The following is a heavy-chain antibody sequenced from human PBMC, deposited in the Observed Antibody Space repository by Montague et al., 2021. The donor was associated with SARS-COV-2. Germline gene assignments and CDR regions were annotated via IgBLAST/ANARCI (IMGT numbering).Heavy chain of an antibody. V-gene: IGHV4-34*01. CDR2: INHRGTT. Sequence: SETLSLTCAVYGGSFSGSFWTWIRQPPGKGLEWLGEINHRGTTKXNPSVESRVLMSVDTSKNQFALRLTSVTVADTAVYYCARLVWFGELSSENWFDPWGQGTLVTVSS. CDR1: GGSFSGSF. D-gene: IGHD3-10*01. J-gene: IGHJ5*02. CDR3: ARLVWFGELSSENWFDP.